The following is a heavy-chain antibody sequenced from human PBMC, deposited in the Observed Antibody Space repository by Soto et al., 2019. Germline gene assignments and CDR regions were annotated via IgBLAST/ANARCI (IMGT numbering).Heavy chain of an antibody. V-gene: IGHV4-59*01. D-gene: IGHD6-13*01. CDR2: IYYSGNT. CDR1: GDSSSSYY. J-gene: IGHJ4*02. CDR3: ARDQGIGASGPFDY. Sequence: QVQLQESGPGLIKPSETLSLTCTVSGDSSSSYYWSWIRQPPGKGLEWIGFIYYSGNTNYNPSLKSRVTMSIDTSKNQFSLKLSSVTAADTAVYYCARDQGIGASGPFDYWGLGSLVTVSS.